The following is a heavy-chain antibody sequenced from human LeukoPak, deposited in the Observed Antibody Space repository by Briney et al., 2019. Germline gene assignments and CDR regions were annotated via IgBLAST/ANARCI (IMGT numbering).Heavy chain of an antibody. CDR1: GFTFTDYY. CDR2: ISSSSSDT. V-gene: IGHV3-11*05. J-gene: IGHJ4*02. CDR3: ARGRDYYGPGSD. Sequence: GGSLRLPCAASGFTFTDYYMTWIRQAPGKGLEWVSYISSSSSDTNYADSVKGRFTISRDNARNSLYLQMNSLRAEDTAVYYCARGRDYYGPGSDWGQGTLVTVSS. D-gene: IGHD3-10*01.